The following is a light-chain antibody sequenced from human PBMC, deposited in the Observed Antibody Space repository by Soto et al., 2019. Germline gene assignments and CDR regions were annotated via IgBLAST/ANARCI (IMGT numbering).Light chain of an antibody. J-gene: IGKJ1*01. CDR1: QGISRY. V-gene: IGKV1-9*01. CDR3: QQLNSYPRT. CDR2: AAS. Sequence: DIQLTQSPSFLSASLGDRVTITCRASQGISRYLAWYQHKPGRAPKLLIYAASTLQSGVPSRFSGSGSGTEFTLTIIGLQPEDFASYYCQQLNSYPRTFGLGTKVDIK.